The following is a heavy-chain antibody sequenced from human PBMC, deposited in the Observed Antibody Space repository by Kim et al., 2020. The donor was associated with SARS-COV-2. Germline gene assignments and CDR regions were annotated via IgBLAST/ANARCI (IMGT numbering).Heavy chain of an antibody. D-gene: IGHD1-20*01. CDR1: GFTFSSYD. J-gene: IGHJ4*02. Sequence: GGSLRLSCVASGFTFSSYDMSWVRQAPGKGLEWVSGISGTGHSTYYADSVKGRFTISRDNSKNTVYLQMNSLRAEDTAVYYCAGPRYYFDYGGQGTLVTVSS. CDR2: ISGTGHST. V-gene: IGHV3-23*01. CDR3: AGPRYYFDY.